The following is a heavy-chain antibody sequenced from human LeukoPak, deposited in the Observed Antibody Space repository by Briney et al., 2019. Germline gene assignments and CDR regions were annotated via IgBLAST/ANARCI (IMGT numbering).Heavy chain of an antibody. CDR1: GXSISSYY. CDR2: IYSSGSY. CDR3: ARLFPAAGTPYYYIMDV. J-gene: IGHJ6*02. D-gene: IGHD6-13*01. V-gene: IGHV4-4*07. Sequence: TSETLSLTCTVSGXSISSYYWSWIRQPAGKGLEWLGRIYSSGSYNYNPSLKSRVTMSVDTSKNHFSLRLSSVTAADTAVYYCARLFPAAGTPYYYIMDVWGQGTTVTVSS.